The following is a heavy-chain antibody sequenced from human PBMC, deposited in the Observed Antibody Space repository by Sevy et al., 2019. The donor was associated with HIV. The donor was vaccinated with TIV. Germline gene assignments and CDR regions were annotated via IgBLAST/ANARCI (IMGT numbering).Heavy chain of an antibody. J-gene: IGHJ6*02. CDR2: SNEDGSTT. CDR1: GFTFSSYW. CDR3: ARDIGGLGSF. V-gene: IGHV3-74*01. D-gene: IGHD3-16*01. Sequence: GGSLRLSCAASGFTFSSYWMHWVRQAPGKGLVWVSRSNEDGSTTNYADSVKGRFTISVDNAKNTLYLQMHSLRAEDTAVYYCARDIGGLGSFWGQGTTVTVSS.